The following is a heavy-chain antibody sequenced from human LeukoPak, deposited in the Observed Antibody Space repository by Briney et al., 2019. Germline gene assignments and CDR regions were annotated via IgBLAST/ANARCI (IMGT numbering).Heavy chain of an antibody. CDR2: INPSGGST. D-gene: IGHD3-10*01. Sequence: PGASVKVSCKASGYTFTSYYMHGVRQAPGQGLEWMGIINPSGGSTSYAQKFQGRVTMTRDTSTSTVYMELSSLRSEDTAVYYCARSRITMVRGVIRGSYFDYWGQGTLVTVSS. V-gene: IGHV1-46*01. J-gene: IGHJ4*02. CDR3: ARSRITMVRGVIRGSYFDY. CDR1: GYTFTSYY.